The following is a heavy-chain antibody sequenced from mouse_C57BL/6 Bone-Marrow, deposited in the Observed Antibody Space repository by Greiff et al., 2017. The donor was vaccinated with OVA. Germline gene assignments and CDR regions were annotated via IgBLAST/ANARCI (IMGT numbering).Heavy chain of an antibody. Sequence: EVKLVESGGGLVQPKGSLKLSCAASGFSFNTYAMNWVRQAPGKGLEWVARIRSKSNNYATSYADSVKDRFTISRDDSESMLYLQMNNLKTEDTAMYYCVRITTVAPYAMDYWGQGTSVTVSS. J-gene: IGHJ4*01. CDR1: GFSFNTYA. CDR3: VRITTVAPYAMDY. V-gene: IGHV10-1*01. CDR2: IRSKSNNYAT. D-gene: IGHD1-1*01.